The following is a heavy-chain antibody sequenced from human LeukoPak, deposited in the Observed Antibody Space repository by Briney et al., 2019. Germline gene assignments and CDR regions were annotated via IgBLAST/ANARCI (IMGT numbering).Heavy chain of an antibody. V-gene: IGHV3-23*01. D-gene: IGHD4-17*01. CDR3: AKDRNPYGDYVDDAFDI. CDR1: GFTFSSYA. J-gene: IGHJ3*02. Sequence: GGSLRLSCAASGFTFSSYAMSWVRQAPGKGLEWVSAISGSGGSTYYADSVKGRFTISRDNSKNTLYLQMNSLRAENTAVYYCAKDRNPYGDYVDDAFDIWGRGTMVTVSS. CDR2: ISGSGGST.